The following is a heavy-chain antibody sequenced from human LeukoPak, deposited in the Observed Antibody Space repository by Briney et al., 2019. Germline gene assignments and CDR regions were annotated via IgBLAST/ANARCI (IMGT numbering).Heavy chain of an antibody. D-gene: IGHD3-22*01. J-gene: IGHJ4*02. Sequence: SQTLSLTCTVSGDSISGGGYYWSWIRQHPGKGLEWIGYIYYSGSTYYNPSLKSRVTISVDTSKNQFSLKLSSVTAADTAVYYCARDPFLLGFFDYWGQGPLVTVSS. CDR3: ARDPFLLGFFDY. CDR1: GDSISGGGYY. V-gene: IGHV4-31*03. CDR2: IYYSGST.